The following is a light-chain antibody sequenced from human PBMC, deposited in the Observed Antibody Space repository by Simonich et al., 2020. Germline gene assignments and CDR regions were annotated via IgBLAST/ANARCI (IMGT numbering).Light chain of an antibody. Sequence: EIVMTQSPATLSVSPGGRATLSCRASQSVSSNLAWYQQKPGQAPRLLIYGASTRATGIPARLSGSGSGTEFTLTISSMQSEDFAVYYCQQYNNWPWTFGQGTKVEIK. CDR1: QSVSSN. V-gene: IGKV3-15*01. CDR3: QQYNNWPWT. J-gene: IGKJ1*01. CDR2: GAS.